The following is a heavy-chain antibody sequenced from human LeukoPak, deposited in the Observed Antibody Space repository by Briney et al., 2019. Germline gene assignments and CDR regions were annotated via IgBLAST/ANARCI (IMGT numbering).Heavy chain of an antibody. J-gene: IGHJ4*02. CDR3: AKDRPINYDILTGPGGY. D-gene: IGHD3-9*01. CDR2: IYSGGNT. CDR1: GFTVSSNY. Sequence: GGSLRLSCAASGFTVSSNYMGWVRQAPGKGLEWVSVIYSGGNTYYADSVQGRFTMSRENPKNTLYLQMNSLRAEDTAVYYCAKDRPINYDILTGPGGYWGQGTLVTVSS. V-gene: IGHV3-66*01.